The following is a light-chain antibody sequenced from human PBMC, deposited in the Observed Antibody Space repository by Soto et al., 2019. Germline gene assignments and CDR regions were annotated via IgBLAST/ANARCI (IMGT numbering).Light chain of an antibody. Sequence: DIQMTQSASSLSASVGDRVTITCRASQSIISYLNRYQQKPGKAPKLLIYAADSLQSGVPSRFSGSGSGTDFTLTISSLQPEDFATYYCQQTYSTPLTFGGGTKVDIK. V-gene: IGKV1-39*01. J-gene: IGKJ4*01. CDR1: QSIISY. CDR2: AAD. CDR3: QQTYSTPLT.